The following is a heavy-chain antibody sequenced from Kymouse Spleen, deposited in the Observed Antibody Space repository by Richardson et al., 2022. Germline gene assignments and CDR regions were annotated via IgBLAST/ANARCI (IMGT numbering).Heavy chain of an antibody. V-gene: IGHV3-33*01. CDR2: IWYDGSNK. CDR1: GFTFSSYG. D-gene: IGHD2-21*02,IGHD4-17*01. J-gene: IGHJ6*02. CDR3: ARDRPSVTPYYYYGMDV. Sequence: QVQLVESGGGVVQPGRSLRLSCAASGFTFSSYGMHWVRQAPGKGLEWVAVIWYDGSNKYYADSVKGRFTISRDNSKNTLYLQMNSLRAEDTAVYYCARDRPSVTPYYYYGMDVWGQGTTVTVSS.